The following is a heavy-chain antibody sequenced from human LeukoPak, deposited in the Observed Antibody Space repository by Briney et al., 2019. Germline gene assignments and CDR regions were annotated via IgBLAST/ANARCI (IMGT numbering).Heavy chain of an antibody. D-gene: IGHD2-8*01. CDR1: GFTFSSYA. CDR3: AKVKLVYAIKYYFDY. Sequence: GGSLRLSCAASGFTFSSYAMSWVRQAPGKGLEWVSVISGSGGSTYYADSVKGRFTISRDNSKNTLYLQMNSLRAEDTAVYYCAKVKLVYAIKYYFDYWGQGTLVTVST. J-gene: IGHJ4*02. CDR2: ISGSGGST. V-gene: IGHV3-23*01.